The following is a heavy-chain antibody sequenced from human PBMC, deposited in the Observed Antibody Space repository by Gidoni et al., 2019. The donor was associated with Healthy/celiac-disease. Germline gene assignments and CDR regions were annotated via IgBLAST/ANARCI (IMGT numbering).Heavy chain of an antibody. V-gene: IGHV4-59*08. CDR3: ARDSSGFVY. CDR2: IYYSGST. J-gene: IGHJ4*02. D-gene: IGHD6-19*01. CDR1: GGSISSYY. Sequence: QVQLQESGPGLVKPSETLSLPCTLSGGSISSYYWRWIRQPPGKGLEWTGYIYYSGSTNYNPSLKSRVTISVDTSKNQFSRKRSYVTAADTAVYYCARDSSGFVYWGQGTLVTVSS.